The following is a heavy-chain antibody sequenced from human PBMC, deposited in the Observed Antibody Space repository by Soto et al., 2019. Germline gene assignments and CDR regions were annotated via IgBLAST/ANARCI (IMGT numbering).Heavy chain of an antibody. V-gene: IGHV1-8*01. CDR3: ARGVEAGYDY. CDR2: MSPNSGTT. CDR1: GYTFTSLD. J-gene: IGHJ4*02. Sequence: QVQLVQSGAEVKKPGASVKVSCKASGYTFTSLDINWVRQTTGQGLEWMGWMSPNSGTTGYAQKFQGRVTMTRDTSINTAYMELSSLTSEDTAIYYCARGVEAGYDYWGQGTLVTVSS. D-gene: IGHD2-15*01.